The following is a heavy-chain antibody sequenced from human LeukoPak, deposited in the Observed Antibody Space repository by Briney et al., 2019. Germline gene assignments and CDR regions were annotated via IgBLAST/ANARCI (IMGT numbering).Heavy chain of an antibody. J-gene: IGHJ5*02. Sequence: PSQTLSLTCTVSGGSISSGNCYWSWVRQPPGKGLEWIGEINHSGSTNYNPSLKSRVTISVDTSKNQFSLKLSSVTAADTAVYYCARGIAAAGTGWFDPWGQGTLVTVSS. CDR2: INHSGST. CDR3: ARGIAAAGTGWFDP. V-gene: IGHV4-30-4*01. D-gene: IGHD6-13*01. CDR1: GGSISSGNCY.